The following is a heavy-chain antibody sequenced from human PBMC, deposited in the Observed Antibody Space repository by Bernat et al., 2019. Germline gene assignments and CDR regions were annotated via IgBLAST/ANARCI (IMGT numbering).Heavy chain of an antibody. CDR3: AKDIYSSGWYGIRTYYYGMDV. J-gene: IGHJ6*02. CDR1: GFTFSSYG. Sequence: VQLVESGGGVVQPGRSLRLSCAASGFTFSSYGMHWVRQAPGKGLEWVAVISYDGSNKYYADSVKGRFTISRDNSKNTLYLQMNSLRAEDTAVYYCAKDIYSSGWYGIRTYYYGMDVWGQGTTVTVSS. V-gene: IGHV3-30*18. CDR2: ISYDGSNK. D-gene: IGHD6-19*01.